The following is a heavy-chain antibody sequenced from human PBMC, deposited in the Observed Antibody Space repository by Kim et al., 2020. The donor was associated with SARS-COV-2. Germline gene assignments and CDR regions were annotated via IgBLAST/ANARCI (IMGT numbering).Heavy chain of an antibody. CDR2: IKSKTDGRTT. CDR3: TTDRWIDYLTNFDD. V-gene: IGHV3-15*01. Sequence: GGSLRLSCAASGFTFSNAWMSWVRQAPGKGLEWVGRIKSKTDGRTTDYAAPVKGRFTISRDDSKNKLYMQMNSLKNEDTAVYYCTTDRWIDYLTNFDDWG. CDR1: GFTFSNAW. D-gene: IGHD4-17*01. J-gene: IGHJ4*01.